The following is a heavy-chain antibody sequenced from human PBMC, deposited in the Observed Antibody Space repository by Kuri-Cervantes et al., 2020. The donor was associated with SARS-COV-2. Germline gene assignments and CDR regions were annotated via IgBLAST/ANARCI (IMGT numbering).Heavy chain of an antibody. J-gene: IGHJ6*03. V-gene: IGHV3-23*01. D-gene: IGHD3-22*01. CDR3: ARTGGDEDSSGYYSYYYYYMDV. Sequence: GGSLRLSCAASGFTFSSYAMSWVRQAPGKGLEWVSAISGSGGSTYYADSVKGRFTISRDNSKNTLYLQMNSLRSEDTAVYYCARTGGDEDSSGYYSYYYYYMDVWGKGTTVTVSS. CDR2: ISGSGGST. CDR1: GFTFSSYA.